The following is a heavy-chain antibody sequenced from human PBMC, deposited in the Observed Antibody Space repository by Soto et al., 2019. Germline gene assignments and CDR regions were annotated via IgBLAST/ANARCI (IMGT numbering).Heavy chain of an antibody. Sequence: SETLSLTCTVSGGSISSYYWSWIRQPAGKGLEWIGRIYTSGSTNCNPSLKSRVTMSVDTSKNQFSLKLSSVTAADTAVYYCARGLWFGELSSSWFDPWGQGTLVTAPQ. CDR2: IYTSGST. CDR3: ARGLWFGELSSSWFDP. D-gene: IGHD3-10*01. J-gene: IGHJ5*02. V-gene: IGHV4-4*07. CDR1: GGSISSYY.